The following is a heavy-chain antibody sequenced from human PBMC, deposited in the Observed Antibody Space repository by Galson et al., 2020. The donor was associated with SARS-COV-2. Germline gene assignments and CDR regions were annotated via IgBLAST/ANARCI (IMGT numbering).Heavy chain of an antibody. J-gene: IGHJ4*02. CDR3: ARGRGSRFLERVFGYFDY. V-gene: IGHV4-34*01. Sequence: SETLSLTCAVYGGSFKDYYWSWIRQPPGKGLEWIGEINHSGGTNYNPSLKTRVTISVDTSKNQLSLKLSSVTAADTAVYYCARGRGSRFLERVFGYFDYWGQGTLVSVSS. CDR1: GGSFKDYY. CDR2: INHSGGT. D-gene: IGHD3-3*01.